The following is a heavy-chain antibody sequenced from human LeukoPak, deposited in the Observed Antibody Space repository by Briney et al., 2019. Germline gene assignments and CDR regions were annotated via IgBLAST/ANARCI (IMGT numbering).Heavy chain of an antibody. CDR1: GFTFSNYD. V-gene: IGHV3-13*01. D-gene: IGHD6-13*01. CDR2: IGGGGDT. J-gene: IGHJ6*02. CDR3: AREISGAAGGHYYYGVDV. Sequence: GGSLRLSCAASGFTFSNYDFHWVRQVTGKGLEWDSAIGGGGDTYYSASVEGRFTISRENGKNSLFLQMNSLRDGDTAVYYCAREISGAAGGHYYYGVDVWGQGTTVIVSS.